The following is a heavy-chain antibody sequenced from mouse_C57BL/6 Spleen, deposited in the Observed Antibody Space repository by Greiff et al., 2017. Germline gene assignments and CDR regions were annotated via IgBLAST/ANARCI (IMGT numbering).Heavy chain of an antibody. CDR3: ARGSRSYSPLAMDY. CDR1: GYAFSSSW. V-gene: IGHV1-82*01. Sequence: VQLQQSGPELVKPGASVKISCKASGYAFSSSWMNWVKQRPGKGLEWIGRIYPGDGDTNYNGKFKGKATLTADKSSSTAYMQLSSLTTEDSAIYYCARGSRSYSPLAMDYWGQGTSVTVSS. CDR2: IYPGDGDT. D-gene: IGHD2-10*01. J-gene: IGHJ4*01.